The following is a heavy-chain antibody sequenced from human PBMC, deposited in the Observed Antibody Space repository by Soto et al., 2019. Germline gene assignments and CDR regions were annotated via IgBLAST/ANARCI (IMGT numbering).Heavy chain of an antibody. V-gene: IGHV3-15*01. D-gene: IGHD3-3*01. CDR1: GFTFSNAW. Sequence: GGSLRLSCAASGFTFSNAWMSWVRQAPGKGLEWVGRIKSKTDGGTTDYAAPVKGRFTISRDDSKNTLYLQMNSLKTEDTAVYYCTTPEGPRFLEWLPVESRFDPWGQGTLVTVSS. CDR2: IKSKTDGGTT. CDR3: TTPEGPRFLEWLPVESRFDP. J-gene: IGHJ5*02.